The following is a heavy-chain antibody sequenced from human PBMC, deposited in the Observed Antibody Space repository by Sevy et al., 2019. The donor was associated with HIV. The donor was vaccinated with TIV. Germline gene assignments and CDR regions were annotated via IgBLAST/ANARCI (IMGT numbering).Heavy chain of an antibody. CDR3: ARDDLLGVVVPAAPIVVFDY. J-gene: IGHJ4*02. CDR2: ISAYNGNT. D-gene: IGHD2-2*01. CDR1: GYTFTSYG. V-gene: IGHV1-18*01. Sequence: ASVKVSCKASGYTFTSYGISWVRQAPGQGLEWMGWISAYNGNTNYAQKLQGRVTMTTDTSTSTAYMELRSLRSDDTAVYYCARDDLLGVVVPAAPIVVFDYWGQGTLVTVSS.